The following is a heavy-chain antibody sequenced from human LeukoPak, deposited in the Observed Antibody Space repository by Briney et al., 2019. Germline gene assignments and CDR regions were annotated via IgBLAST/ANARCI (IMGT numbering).Heavy chain of an antibody. CDR2: ISWDGGST. CDR3: ARGGWYYDILTGLQI. V-gene: IGHV3-43*01. J-gene: IGHJ4*02. Sequence: GGSLRLSCAASGFTFDDYTMHWVRQAPGKGLEWVSLISWDGGSTYYADSVKGRFTISRDNSKNSLYLQMNSLRTEDTALYYCARGGWYYDILTGLQIWGQGTLVTVSS. D-gene: IGHD3-9*01. CDR1: GFTFDDYT.